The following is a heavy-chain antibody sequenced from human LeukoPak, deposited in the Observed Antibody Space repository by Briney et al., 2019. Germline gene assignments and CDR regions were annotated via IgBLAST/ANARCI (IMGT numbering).Heavy chain of an antibody. J-gene: IGHJ4*02. V-gene: IGHV2-70*01. D-gene: IGHD3-22*01. CDR2: IDWDDDK. Sequence: SGPTLVNPTQTLTLTCTFSGFSLSTSGMCVSWIRQPPGKALEWLALIDWDDDKYYSTSLKTRLTISKDTSKNQVVLTMTNMDPVDTATYYCARITYYYDSSGYGTIDYWGQGTLVTVSS. CDR1: GFSLSTSGMC. CDR3: ARITYYYDSSGYGTIDY.